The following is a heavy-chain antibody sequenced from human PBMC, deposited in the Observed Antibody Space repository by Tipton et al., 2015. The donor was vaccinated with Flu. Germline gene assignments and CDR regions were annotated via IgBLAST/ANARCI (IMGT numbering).Heavy chain of an antibody. Sequence: TLSLTCTVSGGSISSGSYYWSWIRQPAGKGLEWIGRIYTSGSTNYNPSLKSRVTISVDTSKNQFSLKLSSVTAADTAVYYCARVGRGYGSGSYYNLYGMDVWGQGTTVTVSS. CDR1: GGSISSGSYY. CDR2: IYTSGST. D-gene: IGHD3-10*01. V-gene: IGHV4-61*02. J-gene: IGHJ6*02. CDR3: ARVGRGYGSGSYYNLYGMDV.